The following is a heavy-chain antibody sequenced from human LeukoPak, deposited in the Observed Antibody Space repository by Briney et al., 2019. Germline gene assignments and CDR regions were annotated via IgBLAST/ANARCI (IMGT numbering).Heavy chain of an antibody. CDR2: IYHSGST. J-gene: IGHJ5*02. V-gene: IGHV4-4*02. CDR3: ARGFLELNNWFDP. Sequence: SETLSLTCAVSGGSISSSNWWSWVRQPPGKGLEWIGEIYHSGSTNYNPSLKSRVTISVDKSKNQFSLKLSSVTAADTAVYYCARGFLELNNWFDPWGQGTLVTVSS. CDR1: GGSISSSNW. D-gene: IGHD3-3*01.